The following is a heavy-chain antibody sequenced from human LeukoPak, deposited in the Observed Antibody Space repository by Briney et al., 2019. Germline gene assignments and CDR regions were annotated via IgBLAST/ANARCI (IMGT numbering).Heavy chain of an antibody. CDR3: ARDARHRYCSSTSCYRGWFDP. V-gene: IGHV1-69*13. Sequence: ASVKVSFKASGGTFISYAISWVRQAPGQGREWMGGIIPIFGTANYAQKFQGRVTITADEATSTAYMELSSLRSEDTAVYYCARDARHRYCSSTSCYRGWFDPWGQGTLVTVSS. CDR2: IIPIFGTA. J-gene: IGHJ5*02. CDR1: GGTFISYA. D-gene: IGHD2-2*01.